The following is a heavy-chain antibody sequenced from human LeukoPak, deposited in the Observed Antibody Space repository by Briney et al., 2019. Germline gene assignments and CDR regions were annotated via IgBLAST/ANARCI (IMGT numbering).Heavy chain of an antibody. J-gene: IGHJ4*02. CDR2: IIPIFGTA. Sequence: GASVKVSCKASGYTFTSYYMHWVGQAPGQGLEWMGGIIPIFGTANYAQKFQGRVTITTDESTSTAYMELSSLRSEDTAVYYCASPSSYGSGSYYTDGIWDYWGQGTLVTVSS. D-gene: IGHD3-10*01. CDR1: GYTFTSYY. CDR3: ASPSSYGSGSYYTDGIWDY. V-gene: IGHV1-69*05.